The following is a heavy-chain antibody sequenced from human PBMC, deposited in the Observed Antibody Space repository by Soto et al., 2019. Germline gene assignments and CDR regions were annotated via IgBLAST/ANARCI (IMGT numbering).Heavy chain of an antibody. CDR1: GASFTNAW. V-gene: IGHV3-15*01. J-gene: IGHJ4*02. D-gene: IGHD5-12*01. Sequence: EVQLVESGGGLGKPGESLRLSCEASGASFTNAWMNWVRQAPGKGREWVGRIKTRIDSATTDYAAPVKGRFTISRDDSKNTLYLQMDSLKTEDTAVYYCTTEDPSWLRGLEYWGQGTLVTVSS. CDR3: TTEDPSWLRGLEY. CDR2: IKTRIDSATT.